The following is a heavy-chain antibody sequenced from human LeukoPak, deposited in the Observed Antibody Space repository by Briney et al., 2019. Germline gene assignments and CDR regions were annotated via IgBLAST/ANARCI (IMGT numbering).Heavy chain of an antibody. V-gene: IGHV3-21*01. CDR3: ASRSDFWSGYWAFDN. J-gene: IGHJ4*02. CDR1: GGSISNYY. D-gene: IGHD3-3*01. Sequence: NPSETLSLTCTVSGGSISNYYWNWVRQAPGKGLEWVSSISQTGHYTDYADSVKGRFTISRDNAENSVYLQMNSLRVDDTAVYYCASRSDFWSGYWAFDNWGQGALVTVSS. CDR2: ISQTGHYT.